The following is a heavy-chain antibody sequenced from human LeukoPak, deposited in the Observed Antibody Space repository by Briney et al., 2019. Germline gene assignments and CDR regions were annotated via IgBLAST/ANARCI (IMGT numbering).Heavy chain of an antibody. J-gene: IGHJ4*02. CDR2: INPNSDGT. V-gene: IGHV1-2*04. Sequence: GASVKVSCKASGYTFTGYYMHWVRQAPGQGLEWMGWINPNSDGTNYAQKFQGWVTMTRDTSISTAYMELSRLRSDDTAVYYCARGRYYYDSSGYLDYWGQGTLVTVSS. CDR1: GYTFTGYY. CDR3: ARGRYYYDSSGYLDY. D-gene: IGHD3-22*01.